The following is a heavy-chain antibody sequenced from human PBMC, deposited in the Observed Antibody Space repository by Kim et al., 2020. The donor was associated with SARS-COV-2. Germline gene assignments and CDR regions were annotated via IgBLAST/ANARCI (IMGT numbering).Heavy chain of an antibody. Sequence: SETLSLTCTVSGGSISSGGYYWSWIRQHPGKGLEWIGYIYYSGSTYYNPSLKSRVTISVDTPKNQFSLKLSSVTAADTAVYYCARAPRRIITIFGVVTHFDYWGQGTLVTVSS. CDR3: ARAPRRIITIFGVVTHFDY. J-gene: IGHJ4*02. CDR1: GGSISSGGYY. V-gene: IGHV4-31*03. D-gene: IGHD3-3*01. CDR2: IYYSGST.